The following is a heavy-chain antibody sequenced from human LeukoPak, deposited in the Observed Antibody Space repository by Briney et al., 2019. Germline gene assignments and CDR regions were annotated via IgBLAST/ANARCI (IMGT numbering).Heavy chain of an antibody. V-gene: IGHV1-69*01. CDR3: ASVYCSSTSCYSSRYYYYMDV. J-gene: IGHJ6*03. D-gene: IGHD2-2*01. CDR1: GGTFSSYA. CDR2: IIPIFGTA. Sequence: SXXVSCKASGGTFSSYAISWVRQAPGQGLEWMGGIIPIFGTANYAQKFQGRVTITADESTSTAYMELSSLRSEDTAVYYCASVYCSSTSCYSSRYYYYMDVWGKGTTVTVSS.